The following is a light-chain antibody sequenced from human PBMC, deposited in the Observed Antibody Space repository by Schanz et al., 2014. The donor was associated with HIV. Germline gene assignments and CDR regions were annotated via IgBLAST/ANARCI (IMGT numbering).Light chain of an antibody. CDR3: SSYTTSKTHV. CDR2: EVT. CDR1: NSDVGGYNY. J-gene: IGLJ1*01. V-gene: IGLV2-8*01. Sequence: QSVLTQPPSASGSPGQSVTISCTGTNSDVGGYNYVSWYRQHPGKAPKLMIYEVTKRPSGVPDRFSGSKSGNTASLTISGLQAEDEAEYFCSSYTTSKTHVFGSGTKLTVL.